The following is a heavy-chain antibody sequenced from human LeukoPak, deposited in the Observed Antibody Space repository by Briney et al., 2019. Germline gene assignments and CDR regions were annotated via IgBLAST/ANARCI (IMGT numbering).Heavy chain of an antibody. Sequence: ASVKVSCKASGYTFTSYGISWVRQAPGQGLEWMGWISAYNGNTNYAQKLQGRVTMTTDTSTSTAYMELRSLRSDDTAVYYCAKLQISDSSSQSDYWGQGTLVTVSS. CDR2: ISAYNGNT. J-gene: IGHJ4*02. CDR3: AKLQISDSSSQSDY. V-gene: IGHV1-18*01. D-gene: IGHD6-6*01. CDR1: GYTFTSYG.